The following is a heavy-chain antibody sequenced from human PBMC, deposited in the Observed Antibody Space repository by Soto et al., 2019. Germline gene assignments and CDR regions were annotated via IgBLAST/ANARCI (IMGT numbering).Heavy chain of an antibody. CDR1: GFTFSSYG. J-gene: IGHJ6*02. CDR2: IWYDGSNK. Sequence: QVQLVESGGGVVQPGSSLRLSCAASGFTFSSYGMHWVRQAPGKGLERVAVIWYDGSNKYYADSVKGRFTISRDNSKNTLYLQMNSLRAEDTAVYYCARDPWFGESYGMDVWGQGTTVTVSS. CDR3: ARDPWFGESYGMDV. D-gene: IGHD3-10*01. V-gene: IGHV3-33*01.